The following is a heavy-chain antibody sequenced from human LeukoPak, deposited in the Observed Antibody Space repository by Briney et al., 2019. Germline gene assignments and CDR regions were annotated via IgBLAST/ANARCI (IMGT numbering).Heavy chain of an antibody. Sequence: GGSQRLSCAGSGFPFSNYWMAWVRQAPGKGLEWGANMKEDGGEINYVDSVEGRFTISRDKAKNSLDLQMNSLRVDDTAVYYCVRDRGYSTFDYWGQGTLVIVSS. CDR1: GFPFSNYW. J-gene: IGHJ4*02. V-gene: IGHV3-7*01. D-gene: IGHD4-23*01. CDR3: VRDRGYSTFDY. CDR2: MKEDGGEI.